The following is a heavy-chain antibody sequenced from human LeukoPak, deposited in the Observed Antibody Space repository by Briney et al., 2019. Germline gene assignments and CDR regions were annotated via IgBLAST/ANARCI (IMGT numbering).Heavy chain of an antibody. J-gene: IGHJ5*02. CDR2: ISSSSSTI. CDR3: ARPERGAFDP. D-gene: IGHD1-26*01. CDR1: GFTFSDHY. Sequence: GGSLRLSCAASGFTFSDHYMSWFRQAPGKGLEWVSYISSSSSTIYYADSVKGRFTISRDNAKNSLYLQMNSLRAEDTAVYYCARPERGAFDPWGQGTLVTVSS. V-gene: IGHV3-11*01.